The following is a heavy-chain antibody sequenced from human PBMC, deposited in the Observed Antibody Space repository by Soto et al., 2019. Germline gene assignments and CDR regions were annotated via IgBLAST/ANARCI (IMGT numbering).Heavy chain of an antibody. CDR2: IYWDDDK. Sequence: GSGPTLVNPTQTLTLTCTFSGFSLSTNGVGVGWIRQPPGKALEWLALIYWDDDKRYSPSLKSRLTITKDTSKKQVVLTMTNMDPVDTATYYCARMRPTEDTYGYYYYLDYWGQGTPVTVSS. J-gene: IGHJ4*02. CDR1: GFSLSTNGVG. CDR3: ARMRPTEDTYGYYYYLDY. V-gene: IGHV2-5*02. D-gene: IGHD3-22*01.